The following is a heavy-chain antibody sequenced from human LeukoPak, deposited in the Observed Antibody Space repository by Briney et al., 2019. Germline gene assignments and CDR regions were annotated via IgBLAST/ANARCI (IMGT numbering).Heavy chain of an antibody. J-gene: IGHJ6*03. Sequence: KSSETLSLTCTVSGGSISSSSYYWGWIRQPPGKGLEWIGSIYYSGSTYYNPSLKSRVTISVDTSKNQFSLKLSSVTAADTAVYYCAREVVRGAIHYYYYMDVWGKGTTVTVSS. D-gene: IGHD3-10*01. CDR3: AREVVRGAIHYYYYMDV. V-gene: IGHV4-39*07. CDR1: GGSISSSSYY. CDR2: IYYSGST.